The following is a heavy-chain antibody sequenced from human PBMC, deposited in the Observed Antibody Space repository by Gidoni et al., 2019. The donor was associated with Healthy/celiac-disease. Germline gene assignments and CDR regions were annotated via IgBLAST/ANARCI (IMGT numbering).Heavy chain of an antibody. J-gene: IGHJ6*02. CDR2: INHSGST. V-gene: IGHV4-34*01. CDR3: ASEAIHCSGGSCYSSYYYYGMDV. CDR1: VGSFSGYY. D-gene: IGHD2-15*01. Sequence: QVQLQQWGAGLLKPSETLSLTCAVYVGSFSGYYWRWIRQPPGKGLAWIGEINHSGSTNYNPSLKSRVTISVDTSKNQFSLKLSSVTAADTAVYYCASEAIHCSGGSCYSSYYYYGMDVWGQGTTVTVSS.